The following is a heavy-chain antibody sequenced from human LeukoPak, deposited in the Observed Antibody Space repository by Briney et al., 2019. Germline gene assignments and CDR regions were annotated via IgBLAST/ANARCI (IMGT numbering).Heavy chain of an antibody. J-gene: IGHJ4*02. CDR3: ARDLGEIFGVVFDY. Sequence: GGSLRLSCAASGFTFSSYSMNWVRQAPGKGLEWVSSISSSSSYIYYADSVEGRFTISRDNAKNSLYLQMNSLRAEDTAVYYCARDLGEIFGVVFDYWGQGTLVTVSS. D-gene: IGHD3-3*01. CDR2: ISSSSSYI. CDR1: GFTFSSYS. V-gene: IGHV3-21*01.